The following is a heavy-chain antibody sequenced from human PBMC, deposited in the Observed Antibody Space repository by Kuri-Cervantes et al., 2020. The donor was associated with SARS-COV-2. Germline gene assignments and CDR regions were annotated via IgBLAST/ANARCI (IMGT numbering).Heavy chain of an antibody. CDR3: ASTVWGRSITIFGVVIIPMGNSDDAFDI. CDR2: INPSGGST. CDR1: GYTFTSYY. J-gene: IGHJ3*02. Sequence: ASVKVSCKASGYTFTSYYMHWVRQAPGQGLEWMGIINPSGGSTSDAQEFQGRVTMTRDTSTSTVYMELSSLRSEDTAVYYCASTVWGRSITIFGVVIIPMGNSDDAFDIWGQGTMVTVSS. V-gene: IGHV1-46*01. D-gene: IGHD3-3*01.